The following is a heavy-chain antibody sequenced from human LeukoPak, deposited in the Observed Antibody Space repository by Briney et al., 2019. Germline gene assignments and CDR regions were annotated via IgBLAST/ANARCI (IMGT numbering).Heavy chain of an antibody. CDR2: IYYSGST. CDR3: ARQYYDILTGDWFDP. D-gene: IGHD3-9*01. V-gene: IGHV4-39*01. CDR1: GGSISSYY. J-gene: IGHJ5*02. Sequence: SETLSLTCTVSGGSISSYYWGWIRQPPGKGLEWIGSIYYSGSTYYNPSLKSRVTISVDTSKNQFSLKLSSVTAADTAVYYCARQYYDILTGDWFDPWGQGTLVTVSS.